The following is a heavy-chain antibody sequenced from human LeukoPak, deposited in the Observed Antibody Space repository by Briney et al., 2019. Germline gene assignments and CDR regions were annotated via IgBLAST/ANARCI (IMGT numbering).Heavy chain of an antibody. CDR3: ARGIGGSYYVGYYFDY. J-gene: IGHJ4*02. Sequence: ASVKVSCKASGYTFTSYYMHWVRQAPGQGLEWMGIINPSGGSKSYAQKFQGRVTMTRDTSTSTVYMELSSLRSEDTAVYYCARGIGGSYYVGYYFDYWGQGTLVTVSS. CDR1: GYTFTSYY. V-gene: IGHV1-46*01. CDR2: INPSGGSK. D-gene: IGHD1-26*01.